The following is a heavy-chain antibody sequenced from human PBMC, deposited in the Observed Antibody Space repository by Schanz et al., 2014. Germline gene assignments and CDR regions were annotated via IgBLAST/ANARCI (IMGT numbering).Heavy chain of an antibody. CDR3: AGAFDSSGYYFDY. J-gene: IGHJ4*02. V-gene: IGHV1-46*03. D-gene: IGHD3-22*01. CDR1: GYTFTNFF. Sequence: QVHLVQSGAEVHKPGASLKISCKASGYTFTNFFLHWVRQAPGQGLEWMGIVNPSVRGTHFAREFQGRVAVTSDTSTSTVYMELSGLRSEDTAVYYCAGAFDSSGYYFDYWGQGTLVTVSS. CDR2: VNPSVRGT.